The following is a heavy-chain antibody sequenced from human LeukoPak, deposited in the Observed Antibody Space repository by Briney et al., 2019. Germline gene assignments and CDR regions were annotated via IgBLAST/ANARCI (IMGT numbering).Heavy chain of an antibody. CDR2: IYYSGST. V-gene: IGHV4-59*01. D-gene: IGHD6-19*01. J-gene: IGHJ2*01. CDR1: GGSISSYY. Sequence: PSETLSLTCTVSGGSISSYYWSWIRQPPGKGLEWIGYIYYSGSTNYNPSLKSRVNISVDTSKNQFSLKLSSVTAADTAVYYCARDMYSSGWASYWYFDLWGRGTLVTVSS. CDR3: ARDMYSSGWASYWYFDL.